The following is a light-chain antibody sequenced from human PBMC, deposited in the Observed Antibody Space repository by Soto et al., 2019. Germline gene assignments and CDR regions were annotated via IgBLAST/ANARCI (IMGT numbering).Light chain of an antibody. CDR2: DVS. J-gene: IGKJ1*01. V-gene: IGKV1-5*01. CDR3: QQYHTYST. Sequence: DIQMTQSPSTLSASVGDRVSITCRASQAISDWLDWYQQKPGQVPELLIFDVSTLESGVPSRFSGSRSGTEFTLTISSLQPDDFATYFCQQYHTYSTFGQGTKVEVK. CDR1: QAISDW.